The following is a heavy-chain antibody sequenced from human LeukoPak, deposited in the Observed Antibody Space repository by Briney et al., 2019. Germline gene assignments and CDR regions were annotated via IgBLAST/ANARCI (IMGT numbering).Heavy chain of an antibody. CDR2: IGGVAGSA. D-gene: IGHD5-24*01. V-gene: IGHV3-23*01. CDR3: AKDRGDGSNRDEFFDY. J-gene: IGHJ4*02. Sequence: GGSLRLSCAAPGFTFSNYAMSWVRQAPGKGLEWVSGIGGVAGSAYYADSVKGRFTISRDNSNNTLYLQMNSLRVEDTAAYYCAKDRGDGSNRDEFFDYWGQGTLVTVSS. CDR1: GFTFSNYA.